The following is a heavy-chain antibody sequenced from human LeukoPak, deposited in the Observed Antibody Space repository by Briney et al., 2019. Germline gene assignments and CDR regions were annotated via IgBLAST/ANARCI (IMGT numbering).Heavy chain of an antibody. CDR2: INSDGSST. J-gene: IGHJ4*02. CDR3: AKPVRGVSPSFDY. V-gene: IGHV3-74*01. CDR1: GFTFSRYW. D-gene: IGHD3-10*01. Sequence: GGSLRLSCAASGFTFSRYWMHWVRQAPGKGLVWVSRINSDGSSTTYADSVKGRFTISRDNSKNTLYLQMNSLRAEDTAVYYCAKPVRGVSPSFDYWGQGTLVTVSS.